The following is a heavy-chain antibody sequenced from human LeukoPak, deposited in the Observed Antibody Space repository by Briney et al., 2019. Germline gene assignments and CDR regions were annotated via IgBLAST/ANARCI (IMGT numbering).Heavy chain of an antibody. V-gene: IGHV3-74*01. Sequence: GGSLRLSCAASGFTFSTFWMHWVRQVPGKGLVWVLRINSDESRTNYADSVKGRFTISRDNAKNTLYLHMNSLRAEDTAVYYCTANYNYWGQGTLVTVSS. CDR3: TANYNY. J-gene: IGHJ4*02. D-gene: IGHD3-10*01. CDR1: GFTFSTFW. CDR2: INSDESRT.